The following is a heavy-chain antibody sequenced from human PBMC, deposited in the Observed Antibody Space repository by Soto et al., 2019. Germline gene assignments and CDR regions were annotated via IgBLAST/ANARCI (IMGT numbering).Heavy chain of an antibody. CDR2: IVVGSGNT. Sequence: GXSGKVSCKASAFTFTSSALQWVRQARGQRLEWIGWIVVGSGNTNYAQKFQERVTITRDMSTSTAYMELSSLRSEDTAVYYCAAETYSGSRPSFYWGQGTLVTVSS. V-gene: IGHV1-58*01. CDR3: AAETYSGSRPSFY. CDR1: AFTFTSSA. J-gene: IGHJ4*02. D-gene: IGHD5-12*01.